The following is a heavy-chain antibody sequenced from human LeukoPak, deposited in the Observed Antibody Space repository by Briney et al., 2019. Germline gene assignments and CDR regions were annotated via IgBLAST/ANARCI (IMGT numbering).Heavy chain of an antibody. CDR1: VFTFSTYN. Sequence: GGSLRLSCAASVFTFSTYNMNWVRQAPGKGLEWVSSITSSSRYTFYADSVKGRFTISRDNSKNTLYLQMNSLRAEDTAVYYCARSGRDYYDSSGYYYYFDYWGQGTLVTVSS. V-gene: IGHV3-21*04. CDR2: ITSSSRYT. CDR3: ARSGRDYYDSSGYYYYFDY. J-gene: IGHJ4*02. D-gene: IGHD3-22*01.